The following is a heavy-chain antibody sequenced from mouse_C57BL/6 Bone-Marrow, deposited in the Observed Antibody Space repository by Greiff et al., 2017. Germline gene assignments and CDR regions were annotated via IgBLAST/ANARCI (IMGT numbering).Heavy chain of an antibody. V-gene: IGHV1-82*01. CDR2: IYPGDGDT. J-gene: IGHJ3*01. D-gene: IGHD3-2*02. Sequence: QVQLQQSGPELVKPGASVKISCKASGYAFSSSWMNWVKQRPGKGLEWIGRIYPGDGDTNYNGKFKGKATLTADKSSSTAYMQLSSLTSEDSAVYFGARIEDRQLRLRRPYWGQGTLVTVSA. CDR1: GYAFSSSW. CDR3: ARIEDRQLRLRRPY.